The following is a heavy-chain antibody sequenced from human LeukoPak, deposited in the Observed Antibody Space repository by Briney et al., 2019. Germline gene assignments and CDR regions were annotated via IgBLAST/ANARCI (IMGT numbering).Heavy chain of an antibody. D-gene: IGHD1-26*01. V-gene: IGHV3-23*01. J-gene: IGHJ4*02. CDR2: ISGSGGTT. Sequence: GGSLRLSCAASGFTFSSFAMSWVRQAPGKGLEWVSAISGSGGTTYYADSVKGRFTISRDNSKNTPYLQMNSLRAEDTALYYCPKDLSSRGSSDYWGQGTLVTVSS. CDR1: GFTFSSFA. CDR3: PKDLSSRGSSDY.